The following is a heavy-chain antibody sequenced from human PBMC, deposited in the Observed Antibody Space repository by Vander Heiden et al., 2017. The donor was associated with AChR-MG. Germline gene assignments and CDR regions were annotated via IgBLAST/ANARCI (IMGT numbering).Heavy chain of an antibody. CDR2: ISGSGYNT. V-gene: IGHV3-23*01. CDR3: AKEVKFSGAFDP. J-gene: IGHJ5*02. D-gene: IGHD7-27*01. Sequence: EVQLLESGGTLVQPGVSLSLSSPAPALTLTNYAMSWVREGPGKGLEWVSAISGSGYNTYYADSVKGRFTISRDNSKNTLYLQMNSLRAEDTALYYCAKEVKFSGAFDPWGQGTLVTVSS. CDR1: ALTLTNYA.